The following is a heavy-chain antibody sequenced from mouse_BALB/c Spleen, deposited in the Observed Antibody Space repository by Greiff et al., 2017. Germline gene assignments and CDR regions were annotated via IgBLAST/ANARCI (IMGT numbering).Heavy chain of an antibody. J-gene: IGHJ2*01. CDR3: AREGGTTVVPYFDY. CDR2: IDPANGNT. Sequence: EVQLQQSGAELVKPGASVKLSCTASGFNIKDTYMHWVKQRPEQGLEWIGRIDPANGNTKYDPKFQGKATITADTSSNTAYLQLSSLTSEDTAVYYCAREGGTTVVPYFDYWGQGTTLTVSS. D-gene: IGHD1-1*01. CDR1: GFNIKDTY. V-gene: IGHV14-3*02.